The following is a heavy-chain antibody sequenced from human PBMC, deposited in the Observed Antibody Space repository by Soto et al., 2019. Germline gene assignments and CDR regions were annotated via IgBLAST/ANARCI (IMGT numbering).Heavy chain of an antibody. Sequence: SETLSLTCTVSGGSISSYYWSWIRQPPGKGLEWIGYIYYSGSTNYNPSLKSRVTISVDTSKNQFSLKLSSVTAADTAVYYCARRDGYNFVYWGQGTRVTVSS. V-gene: IGHV4-59*08. CDR3: ARRDGYNFVY. D-gene: IGHD1-1*01. CDR1: GGSISSYY. J-gene: IGHJ4*02. CDR2: IYYSGST.